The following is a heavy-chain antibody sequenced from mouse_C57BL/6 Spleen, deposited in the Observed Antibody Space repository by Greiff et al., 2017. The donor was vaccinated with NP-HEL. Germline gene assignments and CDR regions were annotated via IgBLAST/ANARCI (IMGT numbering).Heavy chain of an antibody. CDR1: GYTFTSYW. D-gene: IGHD2-10*02. J-gene: IGHJ4*01. V-gene: IGHV1-59*01. CDR2: IDPSDSYT. CDR3: ARGDYMAYGDY. Sequence: QVQLQQPGAELVRPGTSVKLSCKASGYTFTSYWMHWVKQRPGQGLEWIGVIDPSDSYTNYNQKFKGKATLTVDTSSSTAYMQLSSLTSEDSAVYYCARGDYMAYGDYWGQGTSVTVSS.